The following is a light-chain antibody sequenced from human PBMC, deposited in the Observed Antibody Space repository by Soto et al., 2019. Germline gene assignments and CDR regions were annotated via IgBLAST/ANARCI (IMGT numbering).Light chain of an antibody. CDR1: TSDVGGYNY. Sequence: QSALTQPASVSGSPGQSITISCTGTTSDVGGYNYVSWYQQYPGKAPKLIIYDVSHRPSGVSNRFSGSKSGNTASLTISVLQAEDEADYYCSSYTSTNKGVFGGGTKLTVL. CDR3: SSYTSTNKGV. CDR2: DVS. J-gene: IGLJ2*01. V-gene: IGLV2-14*01.